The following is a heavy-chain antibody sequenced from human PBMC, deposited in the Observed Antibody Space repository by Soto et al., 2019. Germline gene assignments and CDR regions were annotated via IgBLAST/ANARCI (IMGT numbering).Heavy chain of an antibody. CDR2: IYYSGST. Sequence: SETLSLTCTVSGGSISSYYWSWIRQPPGKGLEWIGYIYYSGSTNYNPSLKSRVTISVDTSKNQFSLKLSSVTAADTAVYYCARVLPQRVTIFGVVDYYYYMDVWGKGTTVTVSS. J-gene: IGHJ6*03. V-gene: IGHV4-59*01. CDR3: ARVLPQRVTIFGVVDYYYYMDV. D-gene: IGHD3-3*01. CDR1: GGSISSYY.